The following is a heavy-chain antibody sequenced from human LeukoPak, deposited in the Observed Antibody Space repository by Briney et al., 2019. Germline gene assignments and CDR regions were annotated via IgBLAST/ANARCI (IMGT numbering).Heavy chain of an antibody. V-gene: IGHV3-30*02. CDR2: IRYDGSNK. Sequence: PGGSLRLSCAASGFTFSSYGMHWVRQAPGKGLEWVAFIRYDGSNKYYADSVKGRFTISRDNSKNTLYLQMNSLRAEDTAVYYCAKGMGISPYYYYYYMDVWGKGTTVTVSS. CDR3: AKGMGISPYYYYYYMDV. J-gene: IGHJ6*03. D-gene: IGHD7-27*01. CDR1: GFTFSSYG.